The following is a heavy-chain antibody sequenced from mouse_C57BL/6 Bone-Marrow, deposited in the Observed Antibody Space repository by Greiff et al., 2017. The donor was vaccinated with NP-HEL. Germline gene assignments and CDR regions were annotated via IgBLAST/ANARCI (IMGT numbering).Heavy chain of an antibody. D-gene: IGHD2-2*01. CDR3: ARSEGYDGAGFAY. CDR2: IYPGGGYT. J-gene: IGHJ3*01. Sequence: QVQLQQSGAELVRPGTSVKMSCKASGYTFTNYWIGWAKQRPGHGLEWIGDIYPGGGYTNYNEKFKGKATLTADKSSSTAYMQFSSLTSEDSAIYYCARSEGYDGAGFAYWGQGTLVTVSA. V-gene: IGHV1-63*01. CDR1: GYTFTNYW.